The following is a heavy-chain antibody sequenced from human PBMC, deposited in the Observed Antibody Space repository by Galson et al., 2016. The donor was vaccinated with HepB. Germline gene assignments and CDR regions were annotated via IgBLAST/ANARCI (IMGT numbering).Heavy chain of an antibody. Sequence: SLRLSCAASGFAFNSFWMHWVRQAPGKGLEWVSRIKGDGSSASYADSVKGRFTISRDNAKNTLELHMNSLRAEDTALYFCTKDKVYRSGRHKPQDQIMDVWGQGTTVSFSS. D-gene: IGHD6-19*01. CDR3: TKDKVYRSGRHKPQDQIMDV. V-gene: IGHV3-74*01. CDR2: IKGDGSSA. J-gene: IGHJ6*02. CDR1: GFAFNSFW.